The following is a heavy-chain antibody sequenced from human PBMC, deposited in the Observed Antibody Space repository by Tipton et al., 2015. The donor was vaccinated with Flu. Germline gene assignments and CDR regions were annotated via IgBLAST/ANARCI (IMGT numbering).Heavy chain of an antibody. D-gene: IGHD3-10*01. CDR2: VYRTGST. Sequence: TLSLTCSVSGDSIASNYYWGWIRQPPGKGLEWIGNVYRTGSTYYKPSLRNRVTILVDRSKNQFSLKLTSVTAADTALYYCATTTYYYGSGNHDYWGQGTLVTVSS. CDR1: GDSIASNYY. CDR3: ATTTYYYGSGNHDY. J-gene: IGHJ4*02. V-gene: IGHV4-38-2*01.